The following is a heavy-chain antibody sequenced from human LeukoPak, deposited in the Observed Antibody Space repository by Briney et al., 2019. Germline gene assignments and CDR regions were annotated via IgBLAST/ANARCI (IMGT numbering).Heavy chain of an antibody. J-gene: IGHJ4*02. V-gene: IGHV1-2*02. CDR2: INPNSGVT. CDR1: GYTFTNYY. Sequence: VASVKVSCKASGYTFTNYYIHWVRQAPGQGLEWMGWINPNSGVTNYAQKFQGRVTMTRDTSISTAYMELGRLRSDDTAVYYCARDAGASPYYFDYWGQGTLVTVSS. D-gene: IGHD1-26*01. CDR3: ARDAGASPYYFDY.